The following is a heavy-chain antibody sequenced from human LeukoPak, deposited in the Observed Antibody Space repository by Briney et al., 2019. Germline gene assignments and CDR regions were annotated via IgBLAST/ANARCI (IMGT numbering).Heavy chain of an antibody. CDR2: IYYNGST. J-gene: IGHJ3*02. CDR1: GGSISSSSYY. V-gene: IGHV4-39*01. D-gene: IGHD2-15*01. Sequence: PSETLSLTCTVSGGSISSSSYYWGWIRQPPGKGLEWIGSIYYNGSTYYNPSLKSRVTISVDTSKNQFSLKLSSVTAADTAVYYCARFPTPYCSGGSCYSGAFDIWGQGTMVTVSS. CDR3: ARFPTPYCSGGSCYSGAFDI.